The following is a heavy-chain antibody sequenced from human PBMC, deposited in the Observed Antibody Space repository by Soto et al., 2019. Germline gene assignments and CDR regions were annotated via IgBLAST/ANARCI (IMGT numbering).Heavy chain of an antibody. CDR2: MYNTGST. J-gene: IGHJ6*02. CDR3: ARDLWGYCGTDCYPLDV. D-gene: IGHD2-21*02. Sequence: SETLSLTCTVSGGSISGYYWSWIRQPPGKGLEWIGYMYNTGSTVYNPSFKSRVTISVDTSKNQFSLKLNSVTAADMAVYYCARDLWGYCGTDCYPLDVWGQGTTVTVSS. CDR1: GGSISGYY. V-gene: IGHV4-59*01.